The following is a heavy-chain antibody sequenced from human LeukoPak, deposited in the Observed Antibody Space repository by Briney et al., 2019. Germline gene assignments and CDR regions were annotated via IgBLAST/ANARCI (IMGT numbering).Heavy chain of an antibody. CDR2: IYPGDSDT. V-gene: IGHV5-51*01. J-gene: IGHJ5*02. D-gene: IGHD6-13*01. CDR3: AREGVAAAGINWFDP. CDR1: GYSFTSYW. Sequence: GESLKISCKGSGYSFTSYWIGWVRQMPGKGLEWMGIIYPGDSDTRYSPSFQGQVTISADKSISTAYLQWSSLKASDTAMHYCAREGVAAAGINWFDPWGQGTLVTVSS.